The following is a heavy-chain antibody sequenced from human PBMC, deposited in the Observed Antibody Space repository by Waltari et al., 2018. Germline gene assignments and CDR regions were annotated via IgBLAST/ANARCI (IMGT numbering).Heavy chain of an antibody. CDR1: GGSISSSY. Sequence: QVQLQESGPGLVKPSETLSLTCTVSGGSISSSYWRWIRQPPGKGLEWIGYIYYSGSTNYNPSLKSRVTISVDTSKNQFSLKLSSVTAADTAVYYCASTSEAMVTFDYWGQGTLVTVSS. CDR2: IYYSGST. CDR3: ASTSEAMVTFDY. J-gene: IGHJ4*02. V-gene: IGHV4-59*01. D-gene: IGHD5-18*01.